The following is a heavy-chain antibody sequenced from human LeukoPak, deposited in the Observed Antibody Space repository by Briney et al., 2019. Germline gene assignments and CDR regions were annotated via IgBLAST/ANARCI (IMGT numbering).Heavy chain of an antibody. D-gene: IGHD3-22*01. CDR3: ARDLRIWYDSSGYYMGY. J-gene: IGHJ4*02. CDR1: GFTFSDYY. Sequence: GGSLRLSCAASGFTFSDYYMSWIRQAPGKGLEWVAVISYDGSNKYYADSVKGRFTISRDNSKNTLYLQMNSLRAEDTAVYYCARDLRIWYDSSGYYMGYWGQGTLVTVSS. CDR2: ISYDGSNK. V-gene: IGHV3-30-3*01.